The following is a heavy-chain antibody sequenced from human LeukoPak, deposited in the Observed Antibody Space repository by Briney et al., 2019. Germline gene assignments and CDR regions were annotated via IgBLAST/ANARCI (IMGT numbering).Heavy chain of an antibody. V-gene: IGHV1-24*01. CDR2: FDPEDGET. J-gene: IGHJ4*02. D-gene: IGHD2-21*02. CDR1: GYTLTELS. Sequence: ASVKVSCKVSGYTLTELSMHWVRQAPGKGLEWMGGFDPEDGETIYAQKFQGRVTMTEDTSTDTAYMELSSLRSDDTAVYYCARGLAYCGGDCYSPFDYWGQGTLVTVSS. CDR3: ARGLAYCGGDCYSPFDY.